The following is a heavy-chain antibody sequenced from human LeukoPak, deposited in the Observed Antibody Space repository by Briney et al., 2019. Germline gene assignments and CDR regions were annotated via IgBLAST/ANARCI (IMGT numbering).Heavy chain of an antibody. CDR2: IYTSGST. J-gene: IGHJ4*02. V-gene: IGHV4-61*02. Sequence: SQTLSLTCTVSGGSISSGSYYWSWIRQPAGKGLEWIGRIYTSGSTNYNPSLKSRVTISIDTSKNQFSLKLSSVTAADTAAYYCGRITVGTTLVDYWGQGTLVTVSS. D-gene: IGHD1-26*01. CDR1: GGSISSGSYY. CDR3: GRITVGTTLVDY.